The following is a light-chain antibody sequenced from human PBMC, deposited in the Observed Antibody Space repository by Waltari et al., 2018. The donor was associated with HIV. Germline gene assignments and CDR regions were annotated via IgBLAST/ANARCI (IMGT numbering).Light chain of an antibody. CDR2: DDS. V-gene: IGLV3-21*04. J-gene: IGLJ2*01. CDR3: QVWVDSRDVAVI. Sequence: SYALTQPPSVSVAPGKTARITCWGDNIGGKLVHWYQEKPGQAPVLVICDDSDRPSGIPERFSGSNSGNTATLTISRVEGGDEADYYCQVWVDSRDVAVIFGGGTKLTVL. CDR1: NIGGKL.